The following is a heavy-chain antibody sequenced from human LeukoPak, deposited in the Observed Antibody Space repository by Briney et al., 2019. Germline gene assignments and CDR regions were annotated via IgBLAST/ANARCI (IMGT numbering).Heavy chain of an antibody. V-gene: IGHV4-34*01. CDR1: GGSFSGYY. Sequence: AETLCLTCAVYGGSFSGYYWSWIRQPPGKGLEWIGEINHSGSTNYNPSLKSRVTISVDTSKNQFSLKLSSVTAADTAVYYCARVLHLYYDFWSGFDAFDIWGQGTMVTVSS. D-gene: IGHD3-3*01. CDR2: INHSGST. J-gene: IGHJ3*02. CDR3: ARVLHLYYDFWSGFDAFDI.